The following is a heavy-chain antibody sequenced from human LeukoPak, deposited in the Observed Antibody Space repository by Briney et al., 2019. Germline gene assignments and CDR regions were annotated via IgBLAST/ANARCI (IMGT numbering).Heavy chain of an antibody. D-gene: IGHD1-26*01. CDR2: IYTSGST. J-gene: IGHJ4*02. CDR1: GGSISSYY. CDR3: ARAFRDPLSGSYYFDY. V-gene: IGHV4-4*07. Sequence: SETLSLTCTVSGGSISSYYWSWIRQPAGKGREWIGRIYTSGSTNYNPSLKSRVTMSVDTSKNQFSLKQSSVTAADTAVYYCARAFRDPLSGSYYFDYWGQGTLVTVSS.